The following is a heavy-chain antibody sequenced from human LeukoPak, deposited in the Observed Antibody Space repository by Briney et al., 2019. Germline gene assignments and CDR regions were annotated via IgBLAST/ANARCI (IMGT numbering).Heavy chain of an antibody. J-gene: IGHJ4*02. V-gene: IGHV3-30*18. D-gene: IGHD1/OR15-1a*01. CDR3: AKGGEQKTFRCGMDS. Sequence: QPGGSLRLSCAASGFTFSAYYMHWVRQAPGKGLEWVALVSNDGGIKYYGASVRVRFTISRDNPENTLYPQMNSLRADDTAVYYCAKGGEQKTFRCGMDSWGQGTLVTVSS. CDR2: VSNDGGIK. CDR1: GFTFSAYY.